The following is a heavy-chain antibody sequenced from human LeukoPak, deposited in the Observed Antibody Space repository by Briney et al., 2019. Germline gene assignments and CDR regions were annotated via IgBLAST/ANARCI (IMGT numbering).Heavy chain of an antibody. CDR3: VRDAIGESGAGGP. CDR1: GFTFSAYS. J-gene: IGHJ5*02. D-gene: IGHD1-26*01. V-gene: IGHV3-21*01. CDR2: ISPSGSST. Sequence: GGSLRLSCEGSGFTFSAYSMHWVRLAPGMGLEWVSSISPSGSSTWNADSVRGRFSISRDNARDSVSLQMNGLRGEDTAVYYCVRDAIGESGAGGPWGLGTQVTVSS.